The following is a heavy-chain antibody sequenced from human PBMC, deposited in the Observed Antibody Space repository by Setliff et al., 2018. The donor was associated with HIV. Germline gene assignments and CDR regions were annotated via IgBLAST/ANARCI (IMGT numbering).Heavy chain of an antibody. CDR3: ARELEYSSGWFLVDC. CDR2: IHSSGSA. D-gene: IGHD6-19*01. Sequence: SETLSLTCTVSGGSISSYYWSWIRQPPGKGLEWIGRIHSSGSANYSPSLESRVTMSIDTSKSQFSLRLTSVTAADTAVYYCARELEYSSGWFLVDCWGQGALVTVSS. CDR1: GGSISSYY. V-gene: IGHV4-4*07. J-gene: IGHJ4*02.